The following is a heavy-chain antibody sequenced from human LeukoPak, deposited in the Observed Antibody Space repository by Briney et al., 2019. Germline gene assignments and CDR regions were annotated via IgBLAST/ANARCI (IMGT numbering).Heavy chain of an antibody. Sequence: SETLSLTCTVCGGSISSYYWSWIRQPPGKGLEWIGYIYYSGSTNYNPSLKSRVTISVDTSKNQFSLKLSSVTAADTAVYYCASFLPGDVHAFDIWGQGTMVTVSS. CDR1: GGSISSYY. J-gene: IGHJ3*02. CDR3: ASFLPGDVHAFDI. CDR2: IYYSGST. D-gene: IGHD7-27*01. V-gene: IGHV4-59*01.